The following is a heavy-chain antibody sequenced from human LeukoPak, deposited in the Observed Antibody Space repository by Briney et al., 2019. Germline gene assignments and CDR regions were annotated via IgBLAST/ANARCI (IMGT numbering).Heavy chain of an antibody. CDR3: ARCRGRGRSGWHFDL. CDR2: IYSGGST. CDR1: GFTVSSNY. V-gene: IGHV3-66*01. J-gene: IGHJ2*01. Sequence: GGSLRLSCAASGFTVSSNYMSWVRQAPGKGLEWVSVIYSGGSTYYADSVKGRFTISRDNSKNTLYLQMNSLRAEDTAIYYCARCRGRGRSGWHFDLWGRGTLVSVSS. D-gene: IGHD5-12*01.